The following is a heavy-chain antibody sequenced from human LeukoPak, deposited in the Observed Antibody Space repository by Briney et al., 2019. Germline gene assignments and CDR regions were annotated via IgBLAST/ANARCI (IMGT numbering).Heavy chain of an antibody. J-gene: IGHJ6*03. Sequence: SETLSLTCTVSGGSTSSHYWSWIRPPPGKGLEWIGYIFYSGSPTYNPSLKSRVPISVDTSKNQFSLKLSSVTAADTDVYYCERDTYYMDVWGKGTTVTVSS. CDR2: IFYSGSP. CDR1: GGSTSSHY. CDR3: ERDTYYMDV. V-gene: IGHV4-59*11.